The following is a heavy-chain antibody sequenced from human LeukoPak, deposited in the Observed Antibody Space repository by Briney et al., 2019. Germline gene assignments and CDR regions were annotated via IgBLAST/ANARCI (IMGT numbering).Heavy chain of an antibody. D-gene: IGHD2-2*01. CDR2: INHSGST. Sequence: PSETLSLTCAVYGGSFSGYYWSWIRQPPGKGLEWIGEINHSGSTNYNPSLKSRVTISVDTSKNQFSLKLSSVTAADTAVYYCARRAPIVVPAANGWFDPWAREPWSPSPQ. CDR3: ARRAPIVVPAANGWFDP. V-gene: IGHV4-34*01. J-gene: IGHJ5*02. CDR1: GGSFSGYY.